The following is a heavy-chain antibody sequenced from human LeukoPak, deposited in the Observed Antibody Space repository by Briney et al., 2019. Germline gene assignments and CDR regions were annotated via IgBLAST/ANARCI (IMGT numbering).Heavy chain of an antibody. CDR1: GGSISRYY. V-gene: IGHV4-4*07. Sequence: SETLSLTCTVSGGSISRYYWNWNRQPAGKGLEWIGRIHTSGSTNYNPSLKSRVTVSVDTSKNQFSLKLSSVTAADTAVYYCARTRQLDFWGQGTLVTVSS. J-gene: IGHJ4*02. D-gene: IGHD2-2*01. CDR3: ARTRQLDF. CDR2: IHTSGST.